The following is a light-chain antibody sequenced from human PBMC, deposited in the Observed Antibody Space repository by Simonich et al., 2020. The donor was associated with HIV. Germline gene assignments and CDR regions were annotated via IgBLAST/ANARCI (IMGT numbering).Light chain of an antibody. J-gene: IGLJ3*02. CDR2: EVS. CDR3: SSYAGSNNWV. Sequence: SALTQPPSASGSPGQTATISSTGTSRDVGGYKYVSWYQQHPGKAPKLMIYEVSKRPSGVPDRFSGSKSGNTASLTVSGLQAEDEADYYCSSYAGSNNWVFGGGTKLTVL. CDR1: SRDVGGYKY. V-gene: IGLV2-8*01.